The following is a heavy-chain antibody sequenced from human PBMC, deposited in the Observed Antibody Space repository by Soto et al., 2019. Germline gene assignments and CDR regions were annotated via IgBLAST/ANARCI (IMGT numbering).Heavy chain of an antibody. CDR2: INWNGGST. J-gene: IGHJ6*03. V-gene: IGHV3-20*01. Sequence: EVQLVESGGGVVRPGGSLRLSCAASGFTFDDYGMSWVRQAPGKGLEWVSGINWNGGSTGYADSVKGRFTISRDNAKKSLYLQMNSLRAEDATLYHCARVLGRTPHTLSYYYYYYMDVWGKGTTVTVSS. CDR1: GFTFDDYG. CDR3: ARVLGRTPHTLSYYYYYYMDV.